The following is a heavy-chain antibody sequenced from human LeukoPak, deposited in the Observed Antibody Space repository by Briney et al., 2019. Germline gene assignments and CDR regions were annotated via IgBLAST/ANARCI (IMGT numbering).Heavy chain of an antibody. V-gene: IGHV4-59*12. J-gene: IGHJ4*02. D-gene: IGHD3-3*01. CDR1: GGSISSFY. Sequence: SETLSLTCTVSGGSISSFYWSWIRQPPGKGLEWIGYIYHSGSTFYNPSLKSRVTISVDRSKNQFSLKLSSVTAADTAVYYCARVRGVASGYYFDYWGQGTLVTVSS. CDR2: IYHSGST. CDR3: ARVRGVASGYYFDY.